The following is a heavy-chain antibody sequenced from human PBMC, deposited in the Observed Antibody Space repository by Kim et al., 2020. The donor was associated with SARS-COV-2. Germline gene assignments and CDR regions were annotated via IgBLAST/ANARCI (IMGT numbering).Heavy chain of an antibody. D-gene: IGHD3-3*01. CDR1: GGSISSGGYY. Sequence: SETLSLTCTVSGGSISSGGYYWSWNRQHPGKGLEWFGYIYYSGSTYYNPSLKSRVTISVDTSQNQLPLKLSSVPAADTCVYYCVRAAYTIFGMVNHFAYWGRGPRLTVPS. CDR2: IYYSGST. J-gene: IGHJ4*02. CDR3: VRAAYTIFGMVNHFAY. V-gene: IGHV4-31*03.